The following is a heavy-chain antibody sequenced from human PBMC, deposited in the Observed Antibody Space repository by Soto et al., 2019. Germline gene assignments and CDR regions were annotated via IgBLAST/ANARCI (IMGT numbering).Heavy chain of an antibody. CDR1: GGSFSGYY. Sequence: PSETLSLTCAVYGGSFSGYYWSWIRQPPGKGLEWIGEINHSGSTNYNPSLKSRVTISVDTSKNQFSLKLSSVTAADTAVYYCASSIQGDYGGFDAFDIWSQGTMVTVSS. J-gene: IGHJ3*02. V-gene: IGHV4-34*01. D-gene: IGHD4-17*01. CDR3: ASSIQGDYGGFDAFDI. CDR2: INHSGST.